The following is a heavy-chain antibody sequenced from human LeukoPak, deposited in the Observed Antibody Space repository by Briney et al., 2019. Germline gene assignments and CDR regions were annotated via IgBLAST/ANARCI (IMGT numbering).Heavy chain of an antibody. D-gene: IGHD3-10*01. J-gene: IGHJ4*02. CDR1: GFTFSSYG. Sequence: PGGSLRLSCAASGFTFSSYGMHWVRQAPGKGLEWVAFIRYDGSNKYYADSVKGRFTISRDNFKNTLYLQMNSLRAEDTAVYYCAKSPHYYGSGSRFDYWGQGTLVTVSS. V-gene: IGHV3-30*02. CDR3: AKSPHYYGSGSRFDY. CDR2: IRYDGSNK.